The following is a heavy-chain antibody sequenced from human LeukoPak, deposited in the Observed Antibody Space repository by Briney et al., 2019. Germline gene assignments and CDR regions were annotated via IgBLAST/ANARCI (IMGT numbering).Heavy chain of an antibody. Sequence: GASVKVSCKASGYTFTSYDINWVRQATGQGLEWMGWMNPNSGNTGYAQKFQGRVTMTTNTSISTAYMELSSLRSEDTAVYYCARRYSSGWYADFAFDIWGQGTMVTVSS. D-gene: IGHD6-19*01. CDR2: MNPNSGNT. J-gene: IGHJ3*02. CDR1: GYTFTSYD. CDR3: ARRYSSGWYADFAFDI. V-gene: IGHV1-8*01.